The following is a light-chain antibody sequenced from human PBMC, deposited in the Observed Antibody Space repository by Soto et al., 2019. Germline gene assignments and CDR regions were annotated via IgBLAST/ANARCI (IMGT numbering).Light chain of an antibody. CDR1: QNIWRL. J-gene: IGKJ1*01. CDR3: QQYTSYPWT. Sequence: DIQMTQSPSSVSASVGDRVTITCRASQNIWRLLAWYQQKPGKAPELLIYDASSLQSGVPPRFSGSGSGTEFTLTISSLQPDDFATYYCQQYTSYPWTFGQGTKVDIK. V-gene: IGKV1-5*01. CDR2: DAS.